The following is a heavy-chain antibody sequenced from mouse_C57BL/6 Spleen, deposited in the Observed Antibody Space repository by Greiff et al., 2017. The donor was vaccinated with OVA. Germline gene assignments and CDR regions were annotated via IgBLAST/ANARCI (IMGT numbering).Heavy chain of an antibody. V-gene: IGHV1-55*01. CDR3: ARYLLLRDGFAY. Sequence: QVQLQQPGAELVKPGASVKMSCKASGYTFTSYWITWVKQRPGQGLEWIGDIYPGSGSTNYNEKFQSKATLTVDTSSSTAYMQLSSLTSEDSAVYYCARYLLLRDGFAYWGQGTLVTVSA. J-gene: IGHJ3*01. D-gene: IGHD1-1*01. CDR2: IYPGSGST. CDR1: GYTFTSYW.